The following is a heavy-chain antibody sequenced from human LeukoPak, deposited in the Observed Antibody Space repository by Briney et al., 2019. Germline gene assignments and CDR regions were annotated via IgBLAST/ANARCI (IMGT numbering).Heavy chain of an antibody. CDR3: ARDQLWLRGYYYGMDV. J-gene: IGHJ6*02. D-gene: IGHD5-18*01. V-gene: IGHV4-31*03. CDR1: GGSISSGGYY. Sequence: SETLSLTCTVSGGSISSGGYYWSWLRQHPGQGLEWMGYIYYSGSTYYNPSLKSRVTISVDTSKNQFSLKLSSVTAADTAVYYCARDQLWLRGYYYGMDVWGQGTTVTVSS. CDR2: IYYSGST.